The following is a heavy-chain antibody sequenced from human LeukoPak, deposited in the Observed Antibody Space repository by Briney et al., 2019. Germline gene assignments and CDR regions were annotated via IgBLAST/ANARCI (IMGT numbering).Heavy chain of an antibody. D-gene: IGHD3-22*01. CDR3: ARDWGYYDSSGYYYVKAFDI. CDR1: GGSISSYY. V-gene: IGHV4-59*01. CDR2: IYYSGST. Sequence: SETLSLTRTVSGGSISSYYWSWIRQPPGKGLEWIGYIYYSGSTNYNPSLKSRVTISVDTSKNQFSLKLSSVTAADTAVYYCARDWGYYDSSGYYYVKAFDIWGQGTMVTVSS. J-gene: IGHJ3*02.